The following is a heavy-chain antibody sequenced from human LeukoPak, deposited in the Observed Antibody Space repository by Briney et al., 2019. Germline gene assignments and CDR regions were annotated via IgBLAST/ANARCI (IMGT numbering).Heavy chain of an antibody. J-gene: IGHJ4*02. V-gene: IGHV3-21*01. Sequence: GGSLRLSCAASGFTFSSYAMTWVRQAPGMGLEWVASISGTSGAIYYVDSVKGRFTVSRDNGKDSLELQMSSLRVEDTAVYYCARDRTSGMDAYFEFWGQGTMVTVSS. CDR2: ISGTSGAI. CDR1: GFTFSSYA. D-gene: IGHD2-8*01. CDR3: ARDRTSGMDAYFEF.